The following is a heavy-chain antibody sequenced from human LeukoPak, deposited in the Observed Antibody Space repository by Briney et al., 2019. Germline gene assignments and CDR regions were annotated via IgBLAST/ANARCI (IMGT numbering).Heavy chain of an antibody. Sequence: GGSLRLSCAASGFTFSNHWMHWVRQAPGKGLMWVSRINRDGSRTDYADSVKGRFTMSRDNSKNTLYLQMNSLRAEDTAVYYCAKDRHYYDSSGEYYFDYWGQGTLVTVSS. V-gene: IGHV3-74*01. J-gene: IGHJ4*02. CDR3: AKDRHYYDSSGEYYFDY. D-gene: IGHD3-22*01. CDR2: INRDGSRT. CDR1: GFTFSNHW.